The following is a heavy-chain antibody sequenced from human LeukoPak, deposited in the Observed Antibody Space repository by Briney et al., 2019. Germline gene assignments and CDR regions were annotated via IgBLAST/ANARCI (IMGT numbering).Heavy chain of an antibody. J-gene: IGHJ5*02. CDR1: GGSISSYY. CDR3: ARATDYMGWFDP. V-gene: IGHV4-59*01. CDR2: IYYSGST. D-gene: IGHD4-11*01. Sequence: PSETLSLTCTVSGGSISSYYWSWIRQPPGKGLEWIGYIYYSGSTNYNPSLKSRVTISVDTSKNQFSLKLSSVTAADTAVYYCARATDYMGWFDPWGQGTLVTVSS.